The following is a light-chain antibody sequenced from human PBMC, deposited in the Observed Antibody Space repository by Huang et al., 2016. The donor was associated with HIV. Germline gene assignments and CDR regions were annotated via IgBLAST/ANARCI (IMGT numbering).Light chain of an antibody. CDR2: WAS. V-gene: IGKV4-1*01. CDR3: QQYFSTPT. Sequence: IVMTQSPESLSVSLGERATINCKYSQSVLYKSDKRNYVAWYQEKPGHAPKVLIYWASTRQSVVPDLFRGSGSGTNFTLTIDSFQAEDVALYYCQQYFSTPTFGLGTKLEI. J-gene: IGKJ2*01. CDR1: QSVLYKSDKRNY.